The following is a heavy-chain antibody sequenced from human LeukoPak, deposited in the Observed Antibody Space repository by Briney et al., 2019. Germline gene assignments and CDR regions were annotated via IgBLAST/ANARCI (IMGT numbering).Heavy chain of an antibody. V-gene: IGHV1-2*02. CDR1: GYTFTGYY. D-gene: IGHD2-15*01. CDR3: ASETQYCSGGSCYSNYYGMDV. Sequence: GASVKVSCKASGYTFTGYYMHWVRQAPGQGLEWMGWINPNSGGTNYAQKFQGRVTMTRDTSISTAYMELSRLRSDDTAVYYCASETQYCSGGSCYSNYYGMDVWGQGTTVTASS. J-gene: IGHJ6*02. CDR2: INPNSGGT.